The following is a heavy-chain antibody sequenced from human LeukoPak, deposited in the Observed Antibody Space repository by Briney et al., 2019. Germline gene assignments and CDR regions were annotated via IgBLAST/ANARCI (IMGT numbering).Heavy chain of an antibody. CDR3: ARDPTSNCGGDCYPFDY. CDR2: INPSGGST. J-gene: IGHJ4*02. CDR1: GYTFTSYY. D-gene: IGHD2-21*02. Sequence: ASVKVSCKASGYTFTSYYIHWVRQAPGQGLEWMGIINPSGGSTSYAQKFQGRVTMTRDTSTSTVYMELSSLRSEDTAVYYCARDPTSNCGGDCYPFDYWGQGTLVTVSS. V-gene: IGHV1-46*01.